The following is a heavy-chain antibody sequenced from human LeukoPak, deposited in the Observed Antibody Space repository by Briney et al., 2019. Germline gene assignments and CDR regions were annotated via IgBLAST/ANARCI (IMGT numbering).Heavy chain of an antibody. CDR1: GFPYGNYW. V-gene: IGHV3-7*01. Sequence: GGSLRLSSAASGFPYGNYWMTWVRQAPGKGLEWVANIKQDGSETYYVDSVKGRFTISRDNAKNSLYLQMNSLRAEDTAVYYCARIYSSSWYDLDYWGQGTLVTVSS. D-gene: IGHD6-13*01. J-gene: IGHJ4*02. CDR3: ARIYSSSWYDLDY. CDR2: IKQDGSET.